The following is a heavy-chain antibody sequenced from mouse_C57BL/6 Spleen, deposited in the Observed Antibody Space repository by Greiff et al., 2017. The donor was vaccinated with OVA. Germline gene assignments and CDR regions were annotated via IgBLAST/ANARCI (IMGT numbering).Heavy chain of an antibody. Sequence: VQLVESGAELVRPGASVTLSCKASGYTFTDYEMHWVKQTPVHGLEWIGAIDPETGGTAYNQKFKGKAILTADKSSSTAYMELRSLTSEDSAVYYCTRSNGDYWGQGTTLTVSS. CDR2: IDPETGGT. J-gene: IGHJ2*01. D-gene: IGHD2-5*01. CDR3: TRSNGDY. CDR1: GYTFTDYE. V-gene: IGHV1-15*01.